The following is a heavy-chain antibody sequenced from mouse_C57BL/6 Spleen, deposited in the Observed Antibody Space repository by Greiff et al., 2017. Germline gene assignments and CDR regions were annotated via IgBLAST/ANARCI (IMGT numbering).Heavy chain of an antibody. CDR3: ARRHLDKSPFDY. Sequence: EVQLQQSGPVLVKPGASVKMSCKASGYTFTDYYMNWVKQSHGKSLEWIGVINPYNGGTSYNQKFKGKATLTVDKSSSTAYMELNSLTSEDSAVYYCARRHLDKSPFDYWGQGTTLTVSS. CDR1: GYTFTDYY. V-gene: IGHV1-19*01. CDR2: INPYNGGT. J-gene: IGHJ2*01.